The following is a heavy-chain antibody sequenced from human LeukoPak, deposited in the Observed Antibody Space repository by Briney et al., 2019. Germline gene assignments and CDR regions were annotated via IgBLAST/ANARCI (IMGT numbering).Heavy chain of an antibody. CDR2: ISSSGSTI. CDR1: GFTFSDYY. Sequence: PGGSLRLSCAASGFTFSDYYMSWIRQAPGKGLEWVSYISSSGSTIYYADPVKGRFTISRDNAKNSLYLQMNSLRAEDTAVYYCAREKSMVRGAYDYWGQGTLVTVSS. J-gene: IGHJ4*02. V-gene: IGHV3-11*04. D-gene: IGHD3-10*01. CDR3: AREKSMVRGAYDY.